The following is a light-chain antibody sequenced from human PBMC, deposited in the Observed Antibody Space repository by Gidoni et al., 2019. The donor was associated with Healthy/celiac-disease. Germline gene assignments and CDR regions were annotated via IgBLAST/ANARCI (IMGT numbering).Light chain of an antibody. CDR3: QQYSSPGFT. CDR2: GAS. V-gene: IGKV3-20*01. Sequence: IVLTLSPGPITLSPGERATLSCRASQSVSSSYLAWYQQKPGQAPRLLIYGASSRATGIPDRFSGSGSGTDFTLTISRLEPEDFAVYYCQQYSSPGFTFGHXTKVDIK. CDR1: QSVSSSY. J-gene: IGKJ3*01.